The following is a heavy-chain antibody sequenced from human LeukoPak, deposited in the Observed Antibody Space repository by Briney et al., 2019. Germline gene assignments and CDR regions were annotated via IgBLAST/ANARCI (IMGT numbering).Heavy chain of an antibody. CDR3: ASPLYYGSGSPYDAFDI. Sequence: GRSLRLSCAASGFGFSRYAMYWVRQAPGKGLEWVAISSFDGNNKYYADSVKGRFTISKDNSKNTLYLQMNSLRAEDTAVYYCASPLYYGSGSPYDAFDIWGQGTMVTVSS. D-gene: IGHD3-10*01. CDR2: SSFDGNNK. CDR1: GFGFSRYA. J-gene: IGHJ3*02. V-gene: IGHV3-30*14.